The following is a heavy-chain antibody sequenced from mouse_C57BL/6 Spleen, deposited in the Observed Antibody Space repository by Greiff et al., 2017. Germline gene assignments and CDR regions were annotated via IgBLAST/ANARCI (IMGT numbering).Heavy chain of an antibody. CDR3: ARLYDGYYVFDD. J-gene: IGHJ2*01. CDR2: IYPGDGDT. Sequence: VKLQESGAELVKPGASVKISCKASGYAFSSYWMNWVKQRPGKGLEWIGQIYPGDGDTNYNGKFKGKATLTAEKSSSTAYMQLSSLTSEDSAVYFCARLYDGYYVFDDWGQGTTLTVSS. CDR1: GYAFSSYW. D-gene: IGHD2-3*01. V-gene: IGHV1-80*01.